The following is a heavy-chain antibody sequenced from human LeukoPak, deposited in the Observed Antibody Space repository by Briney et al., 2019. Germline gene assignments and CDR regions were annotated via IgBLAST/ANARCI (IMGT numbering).Heavy chain of an antibody. V-gene: IGHV4-39*01. J-gene: IGHJ4*02. CDR3: ARLPVYSSGWQADF. Sequence: SETLSLTCTVSGGSISSSSYYWGWIRQPPGEGLEWIGMIHYSGRTYYNTSLMSRVTISVDTSKDQFSLKLTSVSAADTAVYYCARLPVYSSGWQADFWGQGTLVTVSS. CDR1: GGSISSSSYY. CDR2: IHYSGRT. D-gene: IGHD6-19*01.